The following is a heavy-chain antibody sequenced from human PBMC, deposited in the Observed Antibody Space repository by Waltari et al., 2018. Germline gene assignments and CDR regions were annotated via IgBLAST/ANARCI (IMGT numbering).Heavy chain of an antibody. D-gene: IGHD6-13*01. CDR1: GFSFSNYE. CDR2: TTSSGSST. Sequence: EVQLVESGGGLVQPGGSVRLSCEASGFSFSNYEMSWVRQAPGKGLDGRSDTTSSGSSTQDANSVRDRFTISRDNAKNSLYLQLNNLGAEDTAVYYCARNRKIIAAGWGRDLDYWGQGTLVIVSS. V-gene: IGHV3-48*03. J-gene: IGHJ4*02. CDR3: ARNRKIIAAGWGRDLDY.